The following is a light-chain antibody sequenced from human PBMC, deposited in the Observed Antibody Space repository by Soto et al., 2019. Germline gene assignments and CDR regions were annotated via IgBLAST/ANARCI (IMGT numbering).Light chain of an antibody. CDR2: AVT. Sequence: QSVLTQPASVSGSPGQSITISCTGTRIDVGAYNYVSWYQQYPGKAPKLIIYAVTDRPSGVSHRFSGSKSGNTASLTISGLQAEVEVDYYCTSYATSTTRVFGTGTKVTVL. CDR1: RIDVGAYNY. J-gene: IGLJ1*01. CDR3: TSYATSTTRV. V-gene: IGLV2-14*01.